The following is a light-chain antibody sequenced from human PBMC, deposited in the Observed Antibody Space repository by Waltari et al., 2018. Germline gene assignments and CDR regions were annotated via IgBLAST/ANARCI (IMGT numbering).Light chain of an antibody. Sequence: ETVVTQSPGTLSVSPGERATLSCRTRPSIGSSLAWYQQKPGQSPRLLIYPAATRATGIPARFSGSGSETEFTLTISSLQSEDSAVDYCQQYNNWPPGTFGQGTRVEV. V-gene: IGKV3D-15*01. CDR3: QQYNNWPPGT. J-gene: IGKJ1*01. CDR1: PSIGSS. CDR2: PAA.